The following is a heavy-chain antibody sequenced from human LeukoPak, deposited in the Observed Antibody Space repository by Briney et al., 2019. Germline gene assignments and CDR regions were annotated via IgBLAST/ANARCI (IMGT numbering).Heavy chain of an antibody. Sequence: PGGSLRLSCAASGFTFSNFWMHWVRQAPEMGLVWVSRINTDGSRTNSVKGRFTISRDTSKNTLYLQMNSLRAEDTAVYYCAKGHSSTWYGTDVWGEGTTVTVSS. CDR3: AKGHSSTWYGTDV. CDR2: INTDGSRT. D-gene: IGHD6-13*01. V-gene: IGHV3-74*01. J-gene: IGHJ6*04. CDR1: GFTFSNFW.